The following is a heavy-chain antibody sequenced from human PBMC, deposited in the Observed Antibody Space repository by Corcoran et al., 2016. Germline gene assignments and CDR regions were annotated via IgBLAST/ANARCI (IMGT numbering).Heavy chain of an antibody. V-gene: IGHV4-4*02. CDR2: IYHSGST. D-gene: IGHD6-19*01. J-gene: IGHJ6*02. Sequence: QVQLQESGPGLVKPSGTLSLTCAVSGGSISSSNWWSWVRQPPGKGLEWIGEIYHSGSTNYNPSLKSRVTIAVDKSKNQFSLKLSAVTAADTAVYYCARDASRTKQWRVQDYYYGMDVWGQGTTVTVS. CDR1: GGSISSSNW. CDR3: ARDASRTKQWRVQDYYYGMDV.